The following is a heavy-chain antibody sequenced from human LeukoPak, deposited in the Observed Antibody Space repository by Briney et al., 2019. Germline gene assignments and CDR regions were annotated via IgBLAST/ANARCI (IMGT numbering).Heavy chain of an antibody. D-gene: IGHD3-22*01. CDR2: ISAYNGNT. J-gene: IGHJ3*02. Sequence: ASVKVSCEASGYTFTSYGTSWVRQAPGQGLEWMGWISAYNGNTNYAQKLQGRVTMTTDTSTSTAYMELRSLRSDDTAVYYCARDQYYYDSHAFGIWGQGTMVTVSS. CDR3: ARDQYYYDSHAFGI. CDR1: GYTFTSYG. V-gene: IGHV1-18*01.